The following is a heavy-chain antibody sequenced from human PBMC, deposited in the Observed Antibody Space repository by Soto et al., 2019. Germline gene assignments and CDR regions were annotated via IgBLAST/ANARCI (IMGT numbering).Heavy chain of an antibody. CDR1: DGSSSSRDYY. D-gene: IGHD6-13*01. CDR2: IYSSGST. J-gene: IGHJ5*02. CDR3: VSSFRFSRSWEDKGLAP. V-gene: IGHV4-39*01. Sequence: SLTLSVTCTVADGSSSSRDYYCGMNRQPPGKGLEWIGSIYSSGSTYYNPSLGSRVAISIDTSKNQFSLSLSSVTAADTAVYYCVSSFRFSRSWEDKGLAPRGQGTGVPVSS.